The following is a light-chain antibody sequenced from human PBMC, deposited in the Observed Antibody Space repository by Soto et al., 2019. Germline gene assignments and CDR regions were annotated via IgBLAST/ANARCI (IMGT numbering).Light chain of an antibody. CDR1: HSVSSSY. Sequence: IVLTQSPGTLSLSPRERASLSCRASHSVSSSYLAWYQQKPGQAPRLLIYGASSRATGIPDRFSGSGSGTDFTLTISRLEPEDFAVYYCQQYGNLPWTFGQGTKVDIK. CDR2: GAS. J-gene: IGKJ1*01. V-gene: IGKV3-20*01. CDR3: QQYGNLPWT.